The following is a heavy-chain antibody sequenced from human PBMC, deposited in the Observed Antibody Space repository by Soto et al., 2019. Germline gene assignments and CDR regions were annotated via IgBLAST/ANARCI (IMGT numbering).Heavy chain of an antibody. J-gene: IGHJ6*02. D-gene: IGHD2-2*01. V-gene: IGHV1-69*01. CDR3: ARSQGSSTSLEIYYYYYYGMDV. CDR2: IIPIPGTA. CDR1: GGTFGSYA. Sequence: QVQLVQSGAEVKKPESSVKVSCKASGGTFGSYAISWVRQAPGQGLEWMGGIIPIPGTANYAKKFQGRVTIAADESPSTAYMELRSLGSEDTAVDYCARSQGSSTSLEIYYYYYYGMDVWGQGTTVTVSS.